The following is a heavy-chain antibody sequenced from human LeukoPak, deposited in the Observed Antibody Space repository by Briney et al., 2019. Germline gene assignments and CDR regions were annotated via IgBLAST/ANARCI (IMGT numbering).Heavy chain of an antibody. J-gene: IGHJ6*03. CDR3: AREGPGGGSCYSCYYMDV. V-gene: IGHV1-2*02. D-gene: IGHD2-15*01. Sequence: ASVKVSCKASGYTFTGYYMHWVRQAPGQGLEWMGWINPNSGGTNYAQKFQGRVTMTRDTSISTAYMELSRLRSDDTAVYYCAREGPGGGSCYSCYYMDVWGKGTTVTVSS. CDR1: GYTFTGYY. CDR2: INPNSGGT.